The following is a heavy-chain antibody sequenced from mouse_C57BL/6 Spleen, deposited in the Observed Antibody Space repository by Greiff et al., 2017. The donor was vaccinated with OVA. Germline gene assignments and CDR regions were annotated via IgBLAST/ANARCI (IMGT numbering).Heavy chain of an antibody. CDR1: GFTFSSYA. CDR2: ISDGGSYT. J-gene: IGHJ3*01. D-gene: IGHD1-1*01. CDR3: ARDRGSSYVSGFAY. V-gene: IGHV5-4*01. Sequence: EVMLVESGGGLVKPGGSLKLSCAASGFTFSSYAMSWVRQTPEKRLEWVATISDGGSYTYYPDNVKGRFTISRDNAKNNLYLQMSHLKSEDTAMYYCARDRGSSYVSGFAYWGQGTLVTVSA.